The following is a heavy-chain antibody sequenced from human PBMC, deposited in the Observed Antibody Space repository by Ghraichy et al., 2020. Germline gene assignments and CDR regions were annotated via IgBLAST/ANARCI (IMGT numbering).Heavy chain of an antibody. J-gene: IGHJ5*02. CDR2: ISSSSSYI. CDR3: ARGNYYGSGSYDWFDP. V-gene: IGHV3-21*01. CDR1: GFTFSSYS. D-gene: IGHD3-10*01. Sequence: GGSLRLSCAASGFTFSSYSMNWVRQAPGKGLEWVSSISSSSSYIYYADSVKGRFTISRDNAKNSLYLQMNSLRAEDTAVYYCARGNYYGSGSYDWFDPWGQGTLVTVSS.